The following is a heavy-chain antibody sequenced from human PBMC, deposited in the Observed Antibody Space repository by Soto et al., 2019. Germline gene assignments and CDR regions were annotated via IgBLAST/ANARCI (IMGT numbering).Heavy chain of an antibody. CDR1: GDSISSVDCL. V-gene: IGHV4-30-4*01. Sequence: PSETLSLTCSVSGDSISSVDCLWAWIRQPPGQALEYIGYIYKSATTYYNPSFESRVAISLDTSKSQFSLNVTSVTAADTAVYFCARGRYCLTGRCFPNWFDSWGQGTLVTVSS. J-gene: IGHJ5*01. D-gene: IGHD2-15*01. CDR3: ARGRYCLTGRCFPNWFDS. CDR2: IYKSATT.